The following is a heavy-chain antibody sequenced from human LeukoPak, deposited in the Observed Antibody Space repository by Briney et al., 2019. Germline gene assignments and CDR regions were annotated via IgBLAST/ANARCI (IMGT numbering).Heavy chain of an antibody. CDR3: ARDVEMATITEPYFDY. CDR2: IIPIFGTA. Sequence: SVKVSCKASGGTFSGYAISWVRQAPGQGLEWMGGIIPIFGTANYAQKFQGRVTITADESTSTAYMELSSLRSEDTAVYYCARDVEMATITEPYFDYWGQGTLVTVSS. V-gene: IGHV1-69*13. CDR1: GGTFSGYA. J-gene: IGHJ4*02. D-gene: IGHD5-24*01.